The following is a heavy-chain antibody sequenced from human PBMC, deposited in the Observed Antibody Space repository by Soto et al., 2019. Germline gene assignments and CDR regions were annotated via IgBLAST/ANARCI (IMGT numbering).Heavy chain of an antibody. V-gene: IGHV1-69*01. D-gene: IGHD3-10*01. J-gene: IGHJ6*02. CDR2: IIPIFGTA. CDR1: GGTFSSYA. CDR3: AIGQARDPVHYYYYGMDV. Sequence: QVQLVQSGAEVKKPGSSVKVSCKASGGTFSSYAISWVRQAPGQGLEWMGGIIPIFGTANYAQKFQGRVTITADESTSTAYMQLSSLRSEDTAVYYCAIGQARDPVHYYYYGMDVWGQGTTVTVSS.